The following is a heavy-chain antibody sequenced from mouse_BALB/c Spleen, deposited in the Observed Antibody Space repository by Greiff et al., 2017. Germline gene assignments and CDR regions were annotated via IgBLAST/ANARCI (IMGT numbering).Heavy chain of an antibody. J-gene: IGHJ2*01. CDR3: ARGSTATNFIFDY. CDR1: GFTFSSYA. V-gene: IGHV5-6-5*01. D-gene: IGHD1-2*01. CDR2: ISSGGST. Sequence: EVKLVESGGGLVKPGGSLKLSCAASGFTFSSYAMSWVRQTPEKRLEWVASISSGGSTYYPDSVKGRFTISRDNARNILYLQMSSLRSEDTAMYYCARGSTATNFIFDYWGQGTTLTVSS.